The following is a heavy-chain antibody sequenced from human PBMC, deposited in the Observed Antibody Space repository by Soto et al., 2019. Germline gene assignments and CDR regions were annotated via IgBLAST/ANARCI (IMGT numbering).Heavy chain of an antibody. CDR2: IIPIFGTA. V-gene: IGHV1-69*13. Sequence: VASVKVSCKASGGTIISYAISWVRQAPGQGLEWMGGIIPIFGTANYAQKFQGRVTITADESTSTAYMELSSLRSEDTAVYYCAREGYYGSVSLSVLAYYYGMDVWGQGTTVTVSS. CDR3: AREGYYGSVSLSVLAYYYGMDV. D-gene: IGHD3-10*01. J-gene: IGHJ6*02. CDR1: GGTIISYA.